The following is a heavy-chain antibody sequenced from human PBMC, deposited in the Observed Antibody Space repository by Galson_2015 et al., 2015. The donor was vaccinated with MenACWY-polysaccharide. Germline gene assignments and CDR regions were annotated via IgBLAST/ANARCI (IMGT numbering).Heavy chain of an antibody. CDR2: INADGSAT. CDR1: GFSFSTYW. Sequence: SLRLSCAASGFSFSTYWMHWVRHAPGKGLVWVSRINADGSATDYADSVRGRFTISRDNAKNTLYLEMNSLGAEDTAVYYCTKAGAKYCRGSSCYFNWFDPWGQGTLVTVSS. V-gene: IGHV3-74*01. D-gene: IGHD2-15*01. CDR3: TKAGAKYCRGSSCYFNWFDP. J-gene: IGHJ5*02.